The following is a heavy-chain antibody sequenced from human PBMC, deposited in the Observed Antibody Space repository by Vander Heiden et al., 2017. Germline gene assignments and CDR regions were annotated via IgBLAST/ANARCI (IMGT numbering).Heavy chain of an antibody. CDR2: IHHSGTT. J-gene: IGHJ5*02. D-gene: IGHD3-16*01. V-gene: IGHV4-34*01. CDR3: ARLGGRGWMDP. CDR1: GGSFSGYY. Sequence: QVQLQQWGAGLLKPSETLSLTCAVHGGSFSGYYWSWVRQPPGKGLEWIGEIHHSGTTNYIPSLKSRVTVSVDTSRNQFSLKLGSVTAADTAVYLCARLGGRGWMDPWGQGTLVIVSS.